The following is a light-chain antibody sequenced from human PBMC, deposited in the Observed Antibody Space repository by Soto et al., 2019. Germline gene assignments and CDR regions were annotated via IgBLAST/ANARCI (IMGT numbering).Light chain of an antibody. CDR2: GAS. V-gene: IGKV3-15*01. CDR1: QNINSK. Sequence: EIVLTQSPATLAVSPGEIATLSCSANQNINSKLAWYQQKPGQAPRLLIYGASTRATGVPARFSGSGSGTVFTLTISRLQSEDFEVYYCQKYNNWPINFGQGTRLEIK. J-gene: IGKJ5*01. CDR3: QKYNNWPIN.